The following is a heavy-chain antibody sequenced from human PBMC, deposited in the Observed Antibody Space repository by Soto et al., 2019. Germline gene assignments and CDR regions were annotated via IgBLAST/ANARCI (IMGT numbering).Heavy chain of an antibody. Sequence: QVHLQESGPGLAKPSQTLSLTCTVSGGSISSGDSYWSWIRQPPGKGLEWIGYIYSRGSTHYNPSLRSLFTISIDTSKNQFSLRLSSVTAADTAVYYCAIRLDPYYGDWQYFDYWGQGTLLTVSS. D-gene: IGHD4-17*01. J-gene: IGHJ4*02. CDR3: AIRLDPYYGDWQYFDY. V-gene: IGHV4-30-4*01. CDR2: IYSRGST. CDR1: GGSISSGDSY.